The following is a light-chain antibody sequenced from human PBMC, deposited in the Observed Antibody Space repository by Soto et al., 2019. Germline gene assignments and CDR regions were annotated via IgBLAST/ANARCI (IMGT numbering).Light chain of an antibody. CDR3: NSYTSSTPFYV. CDR2: DVS. V-gene: IGLV2-14*03. J-gene: IGLJ1*01. CDR1: RADVDGYDY. Sequence: QSALTQPASVSGSPGQSIAISCTGVRADVDGYDYVSWYQQHPGQAPQLIIYDVSNRPSGVSHRFSGSKSGDTASLTISGLQAEDEADYYYNSYTSSTPFYVFGTGTRSPS.